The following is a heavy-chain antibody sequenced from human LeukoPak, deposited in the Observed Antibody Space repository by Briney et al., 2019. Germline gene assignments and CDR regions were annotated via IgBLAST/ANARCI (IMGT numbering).Heavy chain of an antibody. D-gene: IGHD1-26*01. CDR3: ARDPPGRGGGSYTMHAFDI. Sequence: SETLSLTCTVSGGSISSSSYYWGWIRQPPGKGLEWIGSIYYSGSTYYNPSLNSRVTISVDTSKNQFSLKLSSVTAADTAVYYCARDPPGRGGGSYTMHAFDIRGQGTMVTVSS. CDR2: IYYSGST. V-gene: IGHV4-39*07. J-gene: IGHJ3*02. CDR1: GGSISSSSYY.